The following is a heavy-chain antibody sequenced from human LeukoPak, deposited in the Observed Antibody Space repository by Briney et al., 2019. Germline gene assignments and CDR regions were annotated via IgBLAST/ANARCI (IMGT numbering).Heavy chain of an antibody. J-gene: IGHJ6*02. D-gene: IGHD3-10*01. CDR3: AAGGRV. Sequence: GGSLRLSCAASGFTFSSYAMHWVRQAPGKGLEWVGRIQSKTDGGTTEYAAPVKGRFTISRDDSTNTLYLQMNSLKTEDTGVYYCAAGGRVWGQGTTVTVSS. CDR2: IQSKTDGGTT. CDR1: GFTFSSYA. V-gene: IGHV3-15*01.